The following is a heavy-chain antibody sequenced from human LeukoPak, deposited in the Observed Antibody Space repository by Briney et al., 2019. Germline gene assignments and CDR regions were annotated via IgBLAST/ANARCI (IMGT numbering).Heavy chain of an antibody. CDR2: IYYSGST. CDR1: GGSISSYY. CDR3: ARHNIGPSVFDI. Sequence: PSETLSLTCTVSGGSISSYYWSWIRQPPGKGLEWIGYIYYSGSTNYNPSLKSRVTISVDTSKNQFSLKLSSVTAADTAVYYCARHNIGPSVFDIWGQGTMVTVSS. V-gene: IGHV4-59*08. J-gene: IGHJ3*02. D-gene: IGHD3-3*01.